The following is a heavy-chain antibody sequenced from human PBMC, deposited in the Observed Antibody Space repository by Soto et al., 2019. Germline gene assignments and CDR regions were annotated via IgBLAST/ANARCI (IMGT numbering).Heavy chain of an antibody. D-gene: IGHD2-2*01. CDR2: INGGGGHT. Sequence: EVQLLQSGGGLVQPGGSLRLSCVGSGFKFSNFAMRWIRQAPWKGLEWVSGINGGGGHTDYADSVKGRFTISRDNSKNTLYLQMCILSGEDTAVYYLAKANLVYRSTWFFFDCWGQGALVTVSS. CDR3: AKANLVYRSTWFFFDC. CDR1: GFKFSNFA. J-gene: IGHJ4*02. V-gene: IGHV3-23*01.